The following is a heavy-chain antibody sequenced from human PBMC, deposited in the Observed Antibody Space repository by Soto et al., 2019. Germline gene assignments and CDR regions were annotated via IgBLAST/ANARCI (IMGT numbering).Heavy chain of an antibody. D-gene: IGHD6-19*01. Sequence: EVQLVESGGGLVQPGGSLRLSCAASGFTVSSNYMSWVRQAPGKGLEWVSVIYSGGSTYYADSVKGRFTISRDNSKNTLYLQMNSLRAEDTAVYYCARDALGGRSGPYYWYFDLWGRGTLVTVSS. CDR3: ARDALGGRSGPYYWYFDL. V-gene: IGHV3-66*01. CDR1: GFTVSSNY. J-gene: IGHJ2*01. CDR2: IYSGGST.